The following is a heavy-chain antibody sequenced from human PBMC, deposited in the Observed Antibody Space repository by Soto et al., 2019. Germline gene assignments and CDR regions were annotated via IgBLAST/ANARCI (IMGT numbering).Heavy chain of an antibody. CDR3: ARGSIVGALLDFDY. CDR2: IYYSGST. Sequence: QVQLQESGPGLVKPSETLSLTCTVSGGSISSYYWSWIRQPPGKGLEWIGYIYYSGSTNYNPSLKSRVTISVDTSKNQFSLNLSSVTAADTAVYYCARGSIVGALLDFDYWGQGTLVTVSS. D-gene: IGHD1-26*01. J-gene: IGHJ4*02. V-gene: IGHV4-59*01. CDR1: GGSISSYY.